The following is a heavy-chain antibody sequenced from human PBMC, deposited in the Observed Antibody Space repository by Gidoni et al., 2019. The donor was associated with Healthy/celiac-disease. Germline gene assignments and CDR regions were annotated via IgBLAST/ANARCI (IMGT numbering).Heavy chain of an antibody. Sequence: QLQLQESGPGLVKPSETLSLTCTVSGGSIRSSSYYWGWIRQPPGKGLEWIGSIYYSGSTYYNPSLKSRVTISVDTSKNQFSLKLSSVTAADTAVYYCARWSRRHDYGDFDYWGQGTLVTVSS. CDR2: IYYSGST. CDR3: ARWSRRHDYGDFDY. CDR1: GGSIRSSSYY. V-gene: IGHV4-39*01. D-gene: IGHD4-17*01. J-gene: IGHJ4*02.